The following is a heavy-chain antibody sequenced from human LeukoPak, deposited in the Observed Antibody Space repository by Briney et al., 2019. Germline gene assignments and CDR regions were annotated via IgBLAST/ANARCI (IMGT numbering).Heavy chain of an antibody. CDR2: IYTSGST. J-gene: IGHJ5*02. V-gene: IGHV4-4*07. Sequence: PSETLSLTCTVSGGSISSYYWSWIRQPAGKGLERIGRIYTSGSTNYNHSLKSRVTMSVDTSKNQFSLKLSSVTAADTAVYYCARIGLVKGIDPWGQGTLVTVSS. CDR3: ARIGLVKGIDP. D-gene: IGHD6-6*01. CDR1: GGSISSYY.